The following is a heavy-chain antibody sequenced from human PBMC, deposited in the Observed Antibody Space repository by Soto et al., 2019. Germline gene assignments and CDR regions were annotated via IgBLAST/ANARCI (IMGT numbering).Heavy chain of an antibody. CDR2: IDAAGDT. Sequence: GASLRLSCAASGFTFRSYDMHWVRQATGKGLEWVSSIDAAGDTYYSASVKGRFTISRQSAENSLYLHMNSLRVGDTAVYYCARGGTNCRDCSLDFWGQGALVTVSS. V-gene: IGHV3-13*01. D-gene: IGHD2-2*01. J-gene: IGHJ4*02. CDR3: ARGGTNCRDCSLDF. CDR1: GFTFRSYD.